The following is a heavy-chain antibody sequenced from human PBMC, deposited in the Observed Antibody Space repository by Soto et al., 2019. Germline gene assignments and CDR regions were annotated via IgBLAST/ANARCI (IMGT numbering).Heavy chain of an antibody. CDR1: GYTFTGYY. Sequence: ASVKVSCKASGYTFTGYYMHWVRQAPGQGLEWMGWINPNSGGTNYAQKFQGRVTMTRDTSISTAYMELSRLRSDDTAVYYCARVCASSGWYYYYYYGMDVWGQGTTVTVSS. J-gene: IGHJ6*02. CDR2: INPNSGGT. CDR3: ARVCASSGWYYYYYYGMDV. V-gene: IGHV1-2*02. D-gene: IGHD6-19*01.